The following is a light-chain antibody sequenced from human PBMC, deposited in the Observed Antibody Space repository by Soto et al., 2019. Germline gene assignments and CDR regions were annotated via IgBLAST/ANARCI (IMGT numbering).Light chain of an antibody. CDR1: SSDIGSYNY. J-gene: IGLJ3*02. V-gene: IGLV2-14*03. CDR2: DVS. Sequence: QSVLTQPASLSGSPGQSITSSCTGTSSDIGSYNYVSWYQQHPGKAPKLMIFDVSYRPSGISDRFSGSKSGNTASLTISGLQPEDEADYYCSSYGASSTLFGGGTKLTVL. CDR3: SSYGASSTL.